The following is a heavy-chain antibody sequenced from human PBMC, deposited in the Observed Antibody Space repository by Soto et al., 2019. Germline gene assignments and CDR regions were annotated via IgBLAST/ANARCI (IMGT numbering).Heavy chain of an antibody. CDR3: ASSPTVTNYYYYGMDV. CDR2: ISYDGSNK. V-gene: IGHV3-30-3*01. CDR1: GFTFSSYA. D-gene: IGHD4-4*01. J-gene: IGHJ6*02. Sequence: GGSLRLSCAASGFTFSSYAMQWVRQAPGKGLEWVAVISYDGSNKYYADSVKGRFTISRDNSKNTLYLQMNSLRAEDTAVYYCASSPTVTNYYYYGMDVWGQGTTVTVSS.